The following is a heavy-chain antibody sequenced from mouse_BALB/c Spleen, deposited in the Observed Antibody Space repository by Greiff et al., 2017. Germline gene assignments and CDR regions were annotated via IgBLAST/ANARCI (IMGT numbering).Heavy chain of an antibody. D-gene: IGHD2-4*01. CDR1: GFTFSSYA. J-gene: IGHJ4*01. CDR3: ARGRDYDRAMDY. Sequence: EVQGVESGGGLVKPGGSLKLSCAASGFTFSSYAMSWVRQTPEKRLEWVASISSGGSTYYPDSVKGRFTISRDNARNILYLQMSSLRSEDTAMYYCARGRDYDRAMDYWGQGTSVTVSS. V-gene: IGHV5-6-5*01. CDR2: ISSGGST.